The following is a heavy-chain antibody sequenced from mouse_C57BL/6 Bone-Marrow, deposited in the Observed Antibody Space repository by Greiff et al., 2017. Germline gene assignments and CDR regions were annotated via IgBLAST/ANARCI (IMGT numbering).Heavy chain of an antibody. D-gene: IGHD1-1*01. CDR1: GYTFTSYG. CDR2: IYPRSGNT. Sequence: QVQLQQSGAELARPGASVKLSCKASGYTFTSYGISWVKQRTGQGLEWIGEIYPRSGNTYYNEKFKGKATLTADTSSSTAYMELRSLTSEDSAVYFCARDDYYGSSYRFDYWGQGTTLTVSS. J-gene: IGHJ2*01. V-gene: IGHV1-81*01. CDR3: ARDDYYGSSYRFDY.